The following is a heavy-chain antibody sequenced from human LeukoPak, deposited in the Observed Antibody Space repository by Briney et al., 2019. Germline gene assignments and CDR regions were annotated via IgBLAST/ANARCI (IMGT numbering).Heavy chain of an antibody. Sequence: PSETLSLTCSVSGDSISSGRNYWGWIRQSPGKGLEWIASIYSSGNTHSNPSLKSRVSISVDTSKNQVSLKLSSVTAADTAVYYCARGVGAKTDAFDIWGQGTMVTVSS. V-gene: IGHV4-39*07. CDR1: GDSISSGRNY. D-gene: IGHD1-26*01. CDR2: IYSSGNT. CDR3: ARGVGAKTDAFDI. J-gene: IGHJ3*02.